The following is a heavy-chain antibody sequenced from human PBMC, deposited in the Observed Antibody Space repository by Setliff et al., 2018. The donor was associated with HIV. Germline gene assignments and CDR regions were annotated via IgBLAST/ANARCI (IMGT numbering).Heavy chain of an antibody. D-gene: IGHD2-21*02. Sequence: ASVKVSCKASGYTFTGYYMYWVRQAPGQGLEWMGWINPNSGGTNYAQKFRDRIAITADASTSTAYMQLTNLKSDDTAVYYCASSPLDVVVTSSRRGCFESWGQGTLVTVSS. J-gene: IGHJ4*02. V-gene: IGHV1-2*02. CDR1: GYTFTGYY. CDR3: ASSPLDVVVTSSRRGCFES. CDR2: INPNSGGT.